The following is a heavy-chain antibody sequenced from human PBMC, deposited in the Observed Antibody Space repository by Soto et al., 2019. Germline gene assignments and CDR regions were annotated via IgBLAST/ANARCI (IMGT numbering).Heavy chain of an antibody. D-gene: IGHD3-3*01. CDR2: IYYSGST. Sequence: QVQLQESGPGLVKPSETLSLTCTDSGGSISSYYWSWFRQPPGKGLEWIGYIYYSGSTNYNPALKGRVTISVDTSKNQCFLKLSSVTAADTAVYYCAKGGWRLFYIWGQGTMVTVSS. CDR3: AKGGWRLFYI. CDR1: GGSISSYY. J-gene: IGHJ3*02. V-gene: IGHV4-59*01.